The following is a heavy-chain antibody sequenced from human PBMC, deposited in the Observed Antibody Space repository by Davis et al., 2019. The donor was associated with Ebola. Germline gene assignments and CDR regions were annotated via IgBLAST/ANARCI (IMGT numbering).Heavy chain of an antibody. D-gene: IGHD2-15*01. J-gene: IGHJ4*02. Sequence: SQTLSLTCAVYVGSFSGYYWTWIRQPPGKGLEWIGEITHSGNTNYNPSFKSRVTISIDTSKRQVSLKLSSVTAADTAVYYCATERCVGGSCWGQGTLVTVSS. CDR2: ITHSGNT. CDR3: ATERCVGGSC. V-gene: IGHV4-34*01. CDR1: VGSFSGYY.